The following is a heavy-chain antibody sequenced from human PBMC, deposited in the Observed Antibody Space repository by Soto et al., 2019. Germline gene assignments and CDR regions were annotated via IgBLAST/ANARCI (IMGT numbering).Heavy chain of an antibody. D-gene: IGHD3-10*01. CDR1: GYTFTSYG. Sequence: ASVKVSCKASGYTFTSYGISWVRQAPGQGLEWMGWISAYNGNTNYAQKLQGRVTMTTDTSTSTAYMELRSLRSDDTAVYYCARDSFTYVLLWFGPRGMDVWGQGTTVTVSS. CDR2: ISAYNGNT. J-gene: IGHJ6*02. CDR3: ARDSFTYVLLWFGPRGMDV. V-gene: IGHV1-18*04.